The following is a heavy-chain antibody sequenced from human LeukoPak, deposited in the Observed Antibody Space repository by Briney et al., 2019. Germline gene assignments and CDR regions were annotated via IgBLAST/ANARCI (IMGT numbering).Heavy chain of an antibody. CDR3: ARESGASSGWTESDYFDY. D-gene: IGHD6-19*01. J-gene: IGHJ4*02. CDR2: ISSSSSYT. Sequence: NPGGSLRLSCAASGFTFSDYYMSWIRQAPGKGLEWVSYISSSSSYTNYADSVKGRFTISRDNAKNSLCLQMNSLRAEDTAVYYCARESGASSGWTESDYFDYWGQGTLVTVSS. CDR1: GFTFSDYY. V-gene: IGHV3-11*06.